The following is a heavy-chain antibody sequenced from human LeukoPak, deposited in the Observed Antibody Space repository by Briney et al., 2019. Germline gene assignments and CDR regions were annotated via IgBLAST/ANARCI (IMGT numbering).Heavy chain of an antibody. CDR3: ASVLLWFGELFGFDP. D-gene: IGHD3-10*01. Sequence: PGGSLRLSCAASGFTFSSYSMKWLRQAPGKGLEWVSSISSSSSYIYYADSVKGRFTISRDNAKNSLYLQMNSLRAEDTAVYYCASVLLWFGELFGFDPWGQGTLVTVSS. J-gene: IGHJ5*02. CDR2: ISSSSSYI. CDR1: GFTFSSYS. V-gene: IGHV3-21*01.